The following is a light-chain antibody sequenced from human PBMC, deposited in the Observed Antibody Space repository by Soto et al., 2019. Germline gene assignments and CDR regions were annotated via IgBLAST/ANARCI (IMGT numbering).Light chain of an antibody. J-gene: IGKJ5*01. V-gene: IGKV3D-20*02. CDR1: QSVGSSY. Sequence: SASALSLSPGERATLSCRASQSVGSSYLAWYQQKPGQAPRLLIYDASSRATGIPDRFSGSGSGTDFTLTISSLEPEDFAVYYCQQRSNWPFTFGQGTRLEIK. CDR3: QQRSNWPFT. CDR2: DAS.